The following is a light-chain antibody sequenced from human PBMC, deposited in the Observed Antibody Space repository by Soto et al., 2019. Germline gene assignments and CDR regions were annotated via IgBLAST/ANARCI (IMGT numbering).Light chain of an antibody. CDR3: ETWDSNTHV. J-gene: IGLJ3*02. V-gene: IGLV4-60*02. CDR2: LEGSGSY. CDR1: SGHSSYI. Sequence: QLVLTQSSSASASLGSSVKLTCTLSSGHSSYIIAWHQQQPAKAPRYLMKLEGSGSYNKGSGVPDRFSGSSSGADRYLTISNLQFEDEADYYCETWDSNTHVFGGGTKLTVL.